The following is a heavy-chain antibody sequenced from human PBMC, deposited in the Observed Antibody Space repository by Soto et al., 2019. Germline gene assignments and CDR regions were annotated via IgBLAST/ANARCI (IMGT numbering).Heavy chain of an antibody. CDR2: ISGSGGRT. J-gene: IGHJ6*02. V-gene: IGHV3-23*01. CDR1: GFTFSSYA. D-gene: IGHD1-26*01. Sequence: GGSLRLSCAASGFTFSSYAMSWVRQAPGKGLEWVSTISGSGGRTYYADSVKGRFTISRDNSKNTLYLQMNSLRAEDTAIYYCAKEIVGATDGAYYYYGLDVWGQGTTVTVSS. CDR3: AKEIVGATDGAYYYYGLDV.